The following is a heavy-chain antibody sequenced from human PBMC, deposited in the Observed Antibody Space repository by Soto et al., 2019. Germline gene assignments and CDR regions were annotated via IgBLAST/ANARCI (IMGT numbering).Heavy chain of an antibody. D-gene: IGHD3-3*01. J-gene: IGHJ6*02. V-gene: IGHV4-34*01. Sequence: QVQLQQWGAGLLKPSETLSLTCAVYGGSFSGYYWSWIRQPPGKGLEWIGEINHSGSTNYNPSLKSRVTIAVDTSKNQFSLKLSSVTAADTAVYYCARGLDYDVWSGYYYYYGMDVWGQGTTVTVSS. CDR3: ARGLDYDVWSGYYYYYGMDV. CDR1: GGSFSGYY. CDR2: INHSGST.